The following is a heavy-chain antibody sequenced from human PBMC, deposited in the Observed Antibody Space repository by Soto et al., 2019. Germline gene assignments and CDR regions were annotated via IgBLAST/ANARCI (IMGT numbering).Heavy chain of an antibody. J-gene: IGHJ5*01. Sequence: QVQLVQSGAEMKQPGASVKVSCKTSGYAFSGYRLSWVRQGPGQGLEWMGWISGYNGNTDYAQKFQGRVTMTTDTSTSTAYMELRSLRSDDTAVYYCARDLGPTNWFASWGQGTLVTVSS. CDR3: ARDLGPTNWFAS. D-gene: IGHD2-8*01. CDR1: GYAFSGYR. V-gene: IGHV1-18*01. CDR2: ISGYNGNT.